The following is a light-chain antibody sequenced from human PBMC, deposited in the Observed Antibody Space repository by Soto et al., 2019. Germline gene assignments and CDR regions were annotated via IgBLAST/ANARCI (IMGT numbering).Light chain of an antibody. CDR2: KAS. CDR1: QSISSW. J-gene: IGKJ1*01. CDR3: QQYNSYST. V-gene: IGKV1-5*03. Sequence: DIQMTQSPSTLSASVGDSVTITCRASQSISSWLAWYQQKPGKXPXXLIYKASSLESGVPSRFSGSGSGTEFTLTISSLQPDDFATYYCQQYNSYSTFGQGTKVDIK.